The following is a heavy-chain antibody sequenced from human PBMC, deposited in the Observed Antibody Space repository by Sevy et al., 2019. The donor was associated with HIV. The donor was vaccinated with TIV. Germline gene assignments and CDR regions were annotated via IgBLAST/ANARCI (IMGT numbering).Heavy chain of an antibody. CDR1: GFTFSNYA. V-gene: IGHV3-23*01. D-gene: IGHD2-2*01. CDR3: AREGCSKPHDY. CDR2: FSFGCGKI. Sequence: GGSLRLSCAASGFTFSNYAMSWVRQAPGKGLEWVSTFSFGCGKINYADSVKGRFTISRDNSKNTLYLQMNSLRAEDTAPYYCAREGCSKPHDYWGQGTLVTVSS. J-gene: IGHJ4*02.